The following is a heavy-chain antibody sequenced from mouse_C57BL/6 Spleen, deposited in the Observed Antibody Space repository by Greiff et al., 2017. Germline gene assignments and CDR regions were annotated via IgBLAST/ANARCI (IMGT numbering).Heavy chain of an antibody. V-gene: IGHV1-9*01. D-gene: IGHD1-1*01. CDR3: ARRKDYYGSSYAPGY. J-gene: IGHJ2*01. CDR1: GYTFTGYW. CDR2: ILPGSGST. Sequence: VQLQQSGAELMKPGASVKLSCKASGYTFTGYWIEWVKQSPGHGLEWIGEILPGSGSTNYNEKFKGKATFTVDTSSNTAYMQLSSLTAEDSALYYCARRKDYYGSSYAPGYWGQGTTLTVST.